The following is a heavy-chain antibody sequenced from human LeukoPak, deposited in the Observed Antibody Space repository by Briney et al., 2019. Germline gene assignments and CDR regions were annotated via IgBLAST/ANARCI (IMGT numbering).Heavy chain of an antibody. CDR3: ARDRLTTSSLLAAFDI. D-gene: IGHD1-1*01. CDR1: GFTFDDYG. V-gene: IGHV3-20*01. Sequence: GGSLRLSCAASGFTFDDYGMSWVRQAPGKGLEWVSGINWNGGSTGYADSVKGRFTISRDNAKNSLYLQMNSLRAEDTALYHCARDRLTTSSLLAAFDIWGQGTMVTVSS. CDR2: INWNGGST. J-gene: IGHJ3*02.